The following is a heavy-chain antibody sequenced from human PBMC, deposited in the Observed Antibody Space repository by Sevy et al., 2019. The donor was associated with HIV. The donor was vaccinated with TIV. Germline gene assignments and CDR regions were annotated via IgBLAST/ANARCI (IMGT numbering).Heavy chain of an antibody. D-gene: IGHD3-10*01. CDR3: ARDFPLGRGVHDY. V-gene: IGHV3-48*03. Sequence: QLGGSLSLSCVASGFTFSSYEMNWVRQAPGKGLDWVPYISSIGSTIYYADSVKGRFTISRNNAKNSLYLQMNSRRAEDTAVYYCARDFPLGRGVHDYWGQGTLVTVSS. CDR2: ISSIGSTI. CDR1: GFTFSSYE. J-gene: IGHJ4*02.